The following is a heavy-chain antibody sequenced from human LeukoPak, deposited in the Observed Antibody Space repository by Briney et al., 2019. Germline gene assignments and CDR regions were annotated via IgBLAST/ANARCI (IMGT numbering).Heavy chain of an antibody. CDR3: AELGITMIGGV. J-gene: IGHJ6*04. CDR1: GFTLRSYV. CDR2: ISGSGDST. D-gene: IGHD3-10*02. Sequence: GGSLRLSCVASGFTLRSYVMNWVRQTPGKGLEWDSSISGSGDSTFYGDSVKGRFSISRDNSKNTLYLQMNSLRAEDTAVYYCAELGITMIGGVWGKGTTVTISS. V-gene: IGHV3-23*01.